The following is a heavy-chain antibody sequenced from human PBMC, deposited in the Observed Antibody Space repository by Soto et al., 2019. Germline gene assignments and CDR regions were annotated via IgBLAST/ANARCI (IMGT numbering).Heavy chain of an antibody. Sequence: SETLSLTCTVSGGSISRYYWSWIRQPPGKGLEWIGYIYYSGSTNYNPSLKSRVTISVDTSKNQFSLKLSSVTAADTAVYYCARNVGLRFLEWLSWDVWGKGTTVTVSS. J-gene: IGHJ6*04. D-gene: IGHD3-3*01. CDR1: GGSISRYY. CDR3: ARNVGLRFLEWLSWDV. CDR2: IYYSGST. V-gene: IGHV4-59*08.